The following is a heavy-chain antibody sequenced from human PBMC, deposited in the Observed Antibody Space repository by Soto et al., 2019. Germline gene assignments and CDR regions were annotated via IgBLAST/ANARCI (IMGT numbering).Heavy chain of an antibody. D-gene: IGHD2-15*01. CDR3: ARVGYCSGGSCRKSDNWFDP. CDR2: INPYNGST. J-gene: IGHJ5*02. CDR1: GYTFTSYG. V-gene: IGHV1-18*01. Sequence: GASVKVSCKASGYTFTSYGISWVRQAPGQGLEWMGWINPYNGSTNYAQKFQGRVTITADKSTSTAYMELSSLRSEDTAVYYCARVGYCSGGSCRKSDNWFDPWGQGTLVTVSS.